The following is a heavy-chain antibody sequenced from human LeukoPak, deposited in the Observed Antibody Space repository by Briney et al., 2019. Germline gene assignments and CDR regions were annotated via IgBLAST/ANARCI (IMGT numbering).Heavy chain of an antibody. J-gene: IGHJ4*02. V-gene: IGHV3-30-3*01. CDR3: ARPQGGRQLWLHFDY. CDR1: GFTFSNYA. CDR2: ISYDGTNK. Sequence: GRSLRLSCAASGFTFSNYAMHWVRQAPGKGLEWVAVISYDGTNKYYADSVKGRFTISRDNSKNTMYLQMNSLRAEDTAMYYCARPQGGRQLWLHFDYWGQGTQVTVSS. D-gene: IGHD5-18*01.